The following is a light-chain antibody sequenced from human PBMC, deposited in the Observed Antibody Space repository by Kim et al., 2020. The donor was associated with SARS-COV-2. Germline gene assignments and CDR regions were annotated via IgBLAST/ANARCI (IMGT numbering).Light chain of an antibody. J-gene: IGLJ2*01. Sequence: MLTQPHSVSESPGKTVTISCTRSSGSIDDNYVQWYQQRPGGVPTTVIYEDDQRPSGVSDRFSGSIDNSSNSASLTISGLRTEDEADYYCQSYNRDNVIFGGGTQLTVL. V-gene: IGLV6-57*04. CDR1: SGSIDDNY. CDR3: QSYNRDNVI. CDR2: EDD.